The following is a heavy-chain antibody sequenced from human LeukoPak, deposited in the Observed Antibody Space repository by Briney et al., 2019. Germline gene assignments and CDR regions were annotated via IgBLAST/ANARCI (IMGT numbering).Heavy chain of an antibody. V-gene: IGHV3-30*02. D-gene: IGHD6-13*01. J-gene: IGHJ5*02. Sequence: GGSLRLSCAASGFTFSSYGMHWVRQAPGKGLEWVAFIRYDGSNKYYADSVKGRFTISRDNSKNTLYLQMNSLRAEDTAVYYCAKEGGLNGQYSSSWHPFDPWGQGTLVTVSS. CDR1: GFTFSSYG. CDR2: IRYDGSNK. CDR3: AKEGGLNGQYSSSWHPFDP.